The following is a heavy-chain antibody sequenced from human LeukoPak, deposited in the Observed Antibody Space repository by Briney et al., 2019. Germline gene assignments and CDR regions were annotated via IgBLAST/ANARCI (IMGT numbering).Heavy chain of an antibody. CDR3: ARVDIGVVPSTTFDF. J-gene: IGHJ4*02. V-gene: IGHV4-39*01. D-gene: IGHD2-2*03. Sequence: PSETLSLTCTVSGGSISSSNYYWGWIRQPPGKGLEWIGSINYSGGIYSDPSLKSRVTISVDTSKNQFSLKLSSVTAADTAVYYCARVDIGVVPSTTFDFWGQGTLVTVSS. CDR2: INYSGGI. CDR1: GGSISSSNYY.